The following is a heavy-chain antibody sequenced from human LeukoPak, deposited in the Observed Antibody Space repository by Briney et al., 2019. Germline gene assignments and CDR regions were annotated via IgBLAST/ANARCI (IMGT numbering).Heavy chain of an antibody. CDR2: IYYSGST. J-gene: IGHJ4*02. CDR3: ARGLAATLYYFDY. CDR1: GGSISSGDYY. V-gene: IGHV4-30-4*01. D-gene: IGHD2-15*01. Sequence: SETLSLTCTVSGGSISSGDYYWSWIRQPPGKGLEWIGYIYYSGSTYYNPSLKSRVTISVDRSKNQFSLKLSSVTAADTAVYYCARGLAATLYYFDYWGQGTLVTVSS.